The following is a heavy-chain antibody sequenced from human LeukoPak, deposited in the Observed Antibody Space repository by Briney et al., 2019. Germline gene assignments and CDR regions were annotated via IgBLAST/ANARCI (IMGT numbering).Heavy chain of an antibody. Sequence: GGSLRLSCAASGFTFSSYWMSWVRQAPGKGLEWVANIKQDGSEKYYVDSVKGRFTISRDNAKNSLYLQMNSLRAEDTAVYYCARAPLVSSYYDSSTYKTPASNWFDPWGQGTLVTVSS. CDR2: IKQDGSEK. CDR3: ARAPLVSSYYDSSTYKTPASNWFDP. J-gene: IGHJ5*02. D-gene: IGHD3-22*01. CDR1: GFTFSSYW. V-gene: IGHV3-7*01.